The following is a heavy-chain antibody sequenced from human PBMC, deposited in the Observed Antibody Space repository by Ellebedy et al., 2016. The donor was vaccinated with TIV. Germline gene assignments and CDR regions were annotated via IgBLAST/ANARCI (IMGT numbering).Heavy chain of an antibody. V-gene: IGHV3-15*07. J-gene: IGHJ5*02. CDR1: GFTFSSAW. CDR3: STDPPFPYDFPTRHVDP. D-gene: IGHD3-3*01. Sequence: PGGSLRLSCAASGFTFSSAWMNWVRQAPGKGLEWVGRITSKVNGETTDYAAPVNGRFIISRDDSKNTLYLEMNSLKTEDTAVYYCSTDPPFPYDFPTRHVDPWGQGTLVTVSS. CDR2: ITSKVNGETT.